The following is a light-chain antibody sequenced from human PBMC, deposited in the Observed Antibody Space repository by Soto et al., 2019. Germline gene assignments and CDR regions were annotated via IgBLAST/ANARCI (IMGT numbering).Light chain of an antibody. CDR2: GAS. Sequence: EIVMTQSPATLSVSPGERATLSCRASQSVSSNFAWFQQKPGQAPRLLIYGASTRATGIPARFSGSGSGTDFALTISSLQSEDFAVYYCHQYNNWPYTFGQGTKLEIK. V-gene: IGKV3-15*01. CDR3: HQYNNWPYT. CDR1: QSVSSN. J-gene: IGKJ2*01.